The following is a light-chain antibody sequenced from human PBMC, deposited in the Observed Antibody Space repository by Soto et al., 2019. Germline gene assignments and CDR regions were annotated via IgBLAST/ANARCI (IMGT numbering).Light chain of an antibody. V-gene: IGKV3-11*01. CDR2: DAS. CDR3: QPYNNCPPIT. CDR1: QNVANY. Sequence: TQSPATLSLSKGERATLSCRASQNVANYLSWYQQKPGQAPRLLIYDASIRADGIPARFSGSGSGTDFTLIISSLEPEDFAVYYCQPYNNCPPITFGQGTRLANK. J-gene: IGKJ5*01.